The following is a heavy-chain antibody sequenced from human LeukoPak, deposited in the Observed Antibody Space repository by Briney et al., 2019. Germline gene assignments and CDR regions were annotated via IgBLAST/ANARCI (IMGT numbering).Heavy chain of an antibody. V-gene: IGHV5-10-1*01. Sequence: GASLQISCKASGYTFTSYWISWGRHPPGKGLEWMARIDPRDSFTRYGPSFQGHVTISSDKSINTAYLHWSSLKASDTATYYCVRHYASGQDYWGQGTLVTVSS. CDR1: GYTFTSYW. D-gene: IGHD3-10*01. J-gene: IGHJ4*02. CDR3: VRHYASGQDY. CDR2: IDPRDSFT.